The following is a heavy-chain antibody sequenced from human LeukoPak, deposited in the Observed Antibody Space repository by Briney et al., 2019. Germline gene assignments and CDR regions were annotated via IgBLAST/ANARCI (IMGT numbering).Heavy chain of an antibody. V-gene: IGHV4-39*07. CDR3: ARGNSGSYFLYGY. Sequence: SETLSLTSTVSGGSISSRSYYWGWIRQPPGKGLEWIGSIYYSGSTYYNPSLKSRVTISVDASKNQFSLKLSSVTAADTAVYYCARGNSGSYFLYGYWGQGTLVTVSS. J-gene: IGHJ4*02. D-gene: IGHD1-26*01. CDR2: IYYSGST. CDR1: GGSISSRSYY.